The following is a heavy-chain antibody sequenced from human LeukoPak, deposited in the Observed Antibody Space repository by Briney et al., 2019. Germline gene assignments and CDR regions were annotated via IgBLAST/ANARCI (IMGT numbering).Heavy chain of an antibody. CDR2: ISTSSSGI. Sequence: PGGSLRLSCAASGFTFSSYSMNWVRQAPGKGLEWISYISTSSSGIYYVDSVKGRFTISRDNAKNSLYLQMNSLRAEDTAVYFCARREVWGQGTLVTVSS. J-gene: IGHJ4*02. V-gene: IGHV3-48*01. CDR1: GFTFSSYS. CDR3: ARREV.